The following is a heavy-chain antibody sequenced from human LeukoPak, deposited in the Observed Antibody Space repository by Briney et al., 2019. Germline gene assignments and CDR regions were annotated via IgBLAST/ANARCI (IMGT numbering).Heavy chain of an antibody. CDR2: IHYSGST. Sequence: GSLRLSCAASGFTFSSYGMHWVRQPPGKGLEWIGSIHYSGSTYYNPSLKSRVTISVDTSKNQFSLKLSSVTAADTAVYYCARVGGTMRPHYFDYWGQGTLVTVSS. D-gene: IGHD3-22*01. CDR1: GFTFSSYG. V-gene: IGHV4-39*07. CDR3: ARVGGTMRPHYFDY. J-gene: IGHJ4*02.